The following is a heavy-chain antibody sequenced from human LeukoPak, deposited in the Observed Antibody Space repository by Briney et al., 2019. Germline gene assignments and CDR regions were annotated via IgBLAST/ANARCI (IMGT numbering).Heavy chain of an antibody. CDR2: IYHSGST. CDR3: ARVFSDCSGGSCYSGNDAFDI. Sequence: PSETLSLTCAVSGGSISSGGYSWSWIRQPPGKGLEWIGYIYHSGSTYYNPSLKSRVTISVDRSKNQFSLKLSSVTAADTAVYYCARVFSDCSGGSCYSGNDAFDIWGQGTMVTVSS. D-gene: IGHD2-15*01. CDR1: GGSISSGGYS. J-gene: IGHJ3*02. V-gene: IGHV4-30-2*01.